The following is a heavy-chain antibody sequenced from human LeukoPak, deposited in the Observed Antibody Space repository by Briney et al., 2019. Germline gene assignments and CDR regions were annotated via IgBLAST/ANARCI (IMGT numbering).Heavy chain of an antibody. CDR3: ARALRYSSSWYIRMGAFDI. J-gene: IGHJ3*02. D-gene: IGHD6-13*01. CDR2: IGTPGDT. Sequence: GGSLRLSCAASGFTFSSYDMHWVRHATGKGLEWVSAIGTPGDTYYPGSVKGRFTISRENAKNSLYLQMNSLRAGDTAVYYCARALRYSSSWYIRMGAFDIWGQGTMVTVSS. V-gene: IGHV3-13*01. CDR1: GFTFSSYD.